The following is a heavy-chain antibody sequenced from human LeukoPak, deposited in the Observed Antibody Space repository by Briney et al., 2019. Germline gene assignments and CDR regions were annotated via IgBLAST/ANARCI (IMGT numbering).Heavy chain of an antibody. Sequence: GGSLRLSCAASGFTFSSYAMSWVRQAPGKGLEWVSAISGSGGSTHYADSVKGRFTISRDNAKNSVYLQVNSLRAEDTAVYYCVRWEKSSTWFYDYWGQGTPVTVSS. CDR1: GFTFSSYA. D-gene: IGHD6-13*01. CDR3: VRWEKSSTWFYDY. J-gene: IGHJ4*02. V-gene: IGHV3-23*01. CDR2: ISGSGGST.